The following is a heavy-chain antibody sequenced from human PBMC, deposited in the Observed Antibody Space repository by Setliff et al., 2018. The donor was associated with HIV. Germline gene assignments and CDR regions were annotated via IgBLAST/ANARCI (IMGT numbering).Heavy chain of an antibody. V-gene: IGHV1-69*13. D-gene: IGHD6-13*01. J-gene: IGHJ3*02. Sequence: SVKVSCKTSGGTLSNYVITWVRQAPGQGLEWMGMIIPMYNIPAYAQKFQGRVTFTADESTSTAYMELSSLSSEDTVVYYCARDQTGVAAAAFGGGSAWSDEGFDIWGQGTMVTVSS. CDR3: ARDQTGVAAAAFGGGSAWSDEGFDI. CDR1: GGTLSNYV. CDR2: IIPMYNIP.